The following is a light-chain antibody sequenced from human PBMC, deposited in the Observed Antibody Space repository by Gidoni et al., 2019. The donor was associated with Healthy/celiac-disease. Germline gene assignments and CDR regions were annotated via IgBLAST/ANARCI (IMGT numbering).Light chain of an antibody. CDR3: MQALQTPPMVT. J-gene: IGKJ3*01. CDR2: LGS. V-gene: IGKV2-28*01. Sequence: DIVMTQSPLSLPVTPGEPASISCRSSQSLLHSNGYNYLDWYLQKPGQSPQLLIYLGSNRASGVPDRFSGSGSGTEFTLKISRVEAEDVGVYYCMQALQTPPMVTFGPXTKVDIK. CDR1: QSLLHSNGYNY.